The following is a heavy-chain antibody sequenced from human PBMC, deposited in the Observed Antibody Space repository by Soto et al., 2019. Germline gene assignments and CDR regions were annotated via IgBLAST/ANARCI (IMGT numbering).Heavy chain of an antibody. Sequence: EVQLLESGGGLVQPGGSLRLSCAASGFTFSSYAITWVRQAPGKGLEWVSVISGSGDRTYYADSVKGRFTISRDNSKNTLYLQRNSLRAEDTAVYYCASGICRYFYYGMDVWGQGTTVTVS. D-gene: IGHD1-26*01. CDR3: ASGICRYFYYGMDV. J-gene: IGHJ6*02. CDR1: GFTFSSYA. V-gene: IGHV3-23*01. CDR2: ISGSGDRT.